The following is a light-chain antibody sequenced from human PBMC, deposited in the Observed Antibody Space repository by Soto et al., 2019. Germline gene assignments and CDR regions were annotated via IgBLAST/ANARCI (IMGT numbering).Light chain of an antibody. CDR2: QAS. Sequence: DIQMTQSPSTLSASVGDRVSITCRASQSISSQLAWYHQKPGKAPNLLIYQASNLETGVPSRFTGSGSGTEFTLTISSLQPDALATYYCLQYQSYWTFGQGTKGEV. V-gene: IGKV1-5*03. J-gene: IGKJ1*01. CDR3: LQYQSYWT. CDR1: QSISSQ.